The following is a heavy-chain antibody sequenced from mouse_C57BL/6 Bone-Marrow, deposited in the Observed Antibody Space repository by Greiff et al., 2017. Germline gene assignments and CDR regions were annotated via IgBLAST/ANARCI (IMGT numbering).Heavy chain of an antibody. CDR1: GYTFTSYW. CDR2: IDPSDSYT. CDR3: ARERLYYFDY. J-gene: IGHJ2*01. D-gene: IGHD3-3*01. Sequence: VQLQQPGAELVRPGTSVKLSCKASGYTFTSYWMHWVKQRPGQGLEWIGVIDPSDSYTNYNQKFKGKATLTVDTSSSTAYMQLSSLTSEDSAVXNCARERLYYFDYWGQGTTVTVSS. V-gene: IGHV1-59*01.